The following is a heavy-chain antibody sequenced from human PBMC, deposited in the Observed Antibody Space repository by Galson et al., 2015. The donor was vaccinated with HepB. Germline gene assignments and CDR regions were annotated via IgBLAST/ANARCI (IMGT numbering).Heavy chain of an antibody. CDR1: GFTFTDYW. CDR3: ARGTGDY. V-gene: IGHV3-7*03. J-gene: IGHJ4*02. Sequence: SLRLSCAASGFTFTDYWMTWVRQVPGKGLEWVATIKEDGSKKASVGSMKGRFTISRDNANNSLYLQMVSLTPEDTAVYYCARGTGDYWGQGTLVTVSS. D-gene: IGHD3/OR15-3a*01. CDR2: IKEDGSKK.